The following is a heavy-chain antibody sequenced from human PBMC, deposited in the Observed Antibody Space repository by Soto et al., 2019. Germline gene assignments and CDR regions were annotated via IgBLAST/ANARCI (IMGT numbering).Heavy chain of an antibody. Sequence: QVQLVESGGGVVQPGRSLRLSCAASGFTFSSYGMHWVRQAPGKGLEWVAVISYDGSNKYYADSVKGRFTISRDNSKNTLYLQMNSLRAEDTAEYYCAKHPALAYGSGSYYDDYWGQGTLVTVSS. CDR1: GFTFSSYG. V-gene: IGHV3-30*18. CDR2: ISYDGSNK. J-gene: IGHJ4*02. CDR3: AKHPALAYGSGSYYDDY. D-gene: IGHD3-10*01.